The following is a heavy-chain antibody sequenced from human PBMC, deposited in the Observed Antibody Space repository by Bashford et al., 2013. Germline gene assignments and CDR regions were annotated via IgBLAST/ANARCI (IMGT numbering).Heavy chain of an antibody. CDR2: ISGSGGST. D-gene: IGHD3-10*01. Sequence: VRQAPGKGLEWVSAISGSGGSTYYADSVKGRFTISRDNSKNTLYLQMNSLRAEDTAVYYCAKFTTMVRGVIAPFDYYYYGMDVWGQGTTVTVSS. J-gene: IGHJ6*02. V-gene: IGHV3-23*01. CDR3: AKFTTMVRGVIAPFDYYYYGMDV.